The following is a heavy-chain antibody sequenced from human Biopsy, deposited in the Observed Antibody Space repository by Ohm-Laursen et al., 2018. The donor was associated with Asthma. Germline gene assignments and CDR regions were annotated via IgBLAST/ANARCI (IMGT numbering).Heavy chain of an antibody. V-gene: IGHV1-2*06. D-gene: IGHD2-15*01. CDR1: GYTFTDYS. CDR2: INPNSGDT. J-gene: IGHJ5*02. Sequence: ASVKVSCKASGYTFTDYSIHWVRQAPGQGLEWMGRINPNSGDTKYAQRFQGRVTVTRDRSISSAYMELSRLRSDDTAVYYCARDRGYCSGGTCPSWFDPWGQGTLVIVSS. CDR3: ARDRGYCSGGTCPSWFDP.